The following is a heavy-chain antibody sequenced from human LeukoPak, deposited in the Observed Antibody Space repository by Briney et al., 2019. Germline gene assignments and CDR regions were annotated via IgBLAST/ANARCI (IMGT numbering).Heavy chain of an antibody. D-gene: IGHD3-16*01. CDR1: GFTFSSYE. CDR2: ISSSAGTI. V-gene: IGHV3-48*03. CDR3: ARDLTGGLTGY. J-gene: IGHJ4*02. Sequence: PGGSLRLSCAASGFTFSSYEMTWVRQAPGKGLEWVSYISSSAGTIYYADSVKGRFTISRDNAKNSLYLQMNSLRAEDTAVYYCARDLTGGLTGYWGQGTLVTVSS.